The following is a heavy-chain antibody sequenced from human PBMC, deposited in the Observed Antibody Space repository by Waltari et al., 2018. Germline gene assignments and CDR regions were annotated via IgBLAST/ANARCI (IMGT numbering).Heavy chain of an antibody. Sequence: QVQLQQWGAGLLKPSETLSLTCAVYGGSFSGYYCSWIRQPPGKGLEWIGEINHSGSTNYNPSLKSRVTISVDTSKNQFSLKLSSVTAADTAVYYCARSRAGYCSSTSCYKWFDPWGQGTLATVSS. CDR3: ARSRAGYCSSTSCYKWFDP. CDR2: INHSGST. J-gene: IGHJ5*02. D-gene: IGHD2-2*02. V-gene: IGHV4-34*01. CDR1: GGSFSGYY.